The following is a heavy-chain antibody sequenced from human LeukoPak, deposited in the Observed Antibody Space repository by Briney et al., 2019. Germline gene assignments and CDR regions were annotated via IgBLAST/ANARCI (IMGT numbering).Heavy chain of an antibody. D-gene: IGHD2-2*01. Sequence: GGSLRLSCAASGFTFSSYSMNWVRQAPGKGLEWVSSISSSSSYIYYADSVKGRFTISRDNAKNSLYLQMNSLRAEDTAVYYCASFYCSSTSCYPDYWGQGTLVTVSS. V-gene: IGHV3-21*01. J-gene: IGHJ4*02. CDR2: ISSSSSYI. CDR3: ASFYCSSTSCYPDY. CDR1: GFTFSSYS.